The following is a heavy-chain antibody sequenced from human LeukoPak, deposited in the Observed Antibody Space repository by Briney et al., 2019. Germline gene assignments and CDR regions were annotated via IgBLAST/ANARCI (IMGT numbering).Heavy chain of an antibody. Sequence: SETLSLTCTVSGGSISSSSYYWGWIRQPPGKGLEWIGSIYYSGSTYYNPSLKSRVTISVDTSKNQFSLKLSSVTAADTAVYYCARLVLWAPQADYWGQGTLVTVSS. V-gene: IGHV4-39*01. CDR3: ARLVLWAPQADY. J-gene: IGHJ4*02. D-gene: IGHD3-10*01. CDR2: IYYSGST. CDR1: GGSISSSSYY.